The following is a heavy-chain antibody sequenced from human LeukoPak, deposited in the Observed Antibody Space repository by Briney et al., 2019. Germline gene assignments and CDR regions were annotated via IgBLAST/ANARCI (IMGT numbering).Heavy chain of an antibody. CDR1: GFTFSSYW. CDR2: IKEDGSEK. Sequence: GGSLRLSCAASGFTFSSYWMSWVRQAPGKGLEWVANIKEDGSEKYYVDSVKGRFTISRDSAKNSLYLQMNSLRAEDTAVYYCAREKATKDYSFDYWGQGTLVTVSS. J-gene: IGHJ4*02. V-gene: IGHV3-7*01. CDR3: AREKATKDYSFDY. D-gene: IGHD2-15*01.